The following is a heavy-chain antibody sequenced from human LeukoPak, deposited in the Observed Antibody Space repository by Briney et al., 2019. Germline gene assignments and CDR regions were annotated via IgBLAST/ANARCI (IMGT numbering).Heavy chain of an antibody. CDR2: IWYDGSNK. CDR3: ARSITMVRGATGYGMDV. Sequence: PGGSLRLSCAASGFTFSSYGMHWVRQAPGKGLEGVAVIWYDGSNKYYADSVKGRFTISRDNSKNTLYLQMNSLRAEDTAVYYCARSITMVRGATGYGMDVWGQGTTVTVSS. J-gene: IGHJ6*02. D-gene: IGHD3-10*01. V-gene: IGHV3-33*01. CDR1: GFTFSSYG.